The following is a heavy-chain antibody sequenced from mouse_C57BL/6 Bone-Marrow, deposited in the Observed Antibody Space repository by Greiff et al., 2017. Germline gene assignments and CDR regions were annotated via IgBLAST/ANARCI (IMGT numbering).Heavy chain of an antibody. CDR1: GFTFSDYG. CDR3: ARRGYYYGSSSSGYFGV. CDR2: ISNLAYSI. D-gene: IGHD1-1*01. Sequence: DVKLVESGGGLVQPGGSLKLSCAASGFTFSDYGMAWVRQAPRKGPEWVAFISNLAYSIYYADTVTGRFTLSRENAKNTLYLEMSSLRSEDTDMYYCARRGYYYGSSSSGYFGVWGTGTTVTVSS. V-gene: IGHV5-15*04. J-gene: IGHJ1*03.